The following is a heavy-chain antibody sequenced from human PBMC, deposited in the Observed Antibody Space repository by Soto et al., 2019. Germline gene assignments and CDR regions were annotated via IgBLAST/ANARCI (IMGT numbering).Heavy chain of an antibody. J-gene: IGHJ6*02. CDR1: GFTFSSYG. Sequence: LRLSCAASGFTFSSYGMHWVRQAPGKGLEWVAVIWYDGSNKYYADSVKGRFTISRDNSKNTLYLQMNSLRAEDTAVYYCARDWYDFWSGYYPFYYYYGMDVWGQGPTVTVSS. D-gene: IGHD3-3*01. CDR2: IWYDGSNK. CDR3: ARDWYDFWSGYYPFYYYYGMDV. V-gene: IGHV3-33*01.